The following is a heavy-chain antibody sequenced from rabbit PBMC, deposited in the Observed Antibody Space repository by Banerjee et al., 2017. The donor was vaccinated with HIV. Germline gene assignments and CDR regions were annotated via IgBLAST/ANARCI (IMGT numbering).Heavy chain of an antibody. CDR1: GFTISSYYD. V-gene: IGHV1S40*01. J-gene: IGHJ4*01. D-gene: IGHD1-1*01. CDR3: ASSDSYNSRFNL. CDR2: VGAGDSGDT. Sequence: QSLEESGGGLVKPGGTLTLTCKASGFTISSYYDVCWVRQAPGKGLEWIGSVGAGDSGDTHYANWAKGRFTISKTSSTTVTLQMTSLTAADTATYFCASSDSYNSRFNLWGPGTLVTVS.